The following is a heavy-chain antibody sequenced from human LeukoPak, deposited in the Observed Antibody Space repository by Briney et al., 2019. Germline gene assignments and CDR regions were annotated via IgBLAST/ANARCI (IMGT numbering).Heavy chain of an antibody. V-gene: IGHV3-21*01. D-gene: IGHD4-11*01. CDR3: ASENPLVDYWGQGTQEGY. J-gene: IGHJ4*02. CDR2: ISSSSSYI. CDR1: GFTFSSYS. Sequence: GGSLRLSCAASGFTFSSYSMNWVRQAPGKGLEWVSSISSSSSYIYYADSVKGRFTISRDNAKNSLYLQMNSLRAEDTAVYYCASENPLVDYWGQGTQEGYWGQGTLVTVSS.